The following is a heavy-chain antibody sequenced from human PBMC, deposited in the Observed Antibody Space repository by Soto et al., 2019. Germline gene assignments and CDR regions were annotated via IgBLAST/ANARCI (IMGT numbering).Heavy chain of an antibody. D-gene: IGHD2-2*02. V-gene: IGHV3-23*01. CDR2: ISGSGSPT. CDR3: ARDISGRTYNYYYGMDV. CDR1: GFTFSSYA. Sequence: GGSLSLSCAASGFTFSSYAMTWVRPAPGRGLEWVSAISGSGSPTYYADSVKGRFTISRDNSKNTLYLQMNSLRADDTAVYYCARDISGRTYNYYYGMDVRGQGTTVTVSS. J-gene: IGHJ6*02.